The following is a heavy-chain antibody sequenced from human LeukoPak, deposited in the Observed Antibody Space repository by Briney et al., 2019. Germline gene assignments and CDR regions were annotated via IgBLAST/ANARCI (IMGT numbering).Heavy chain of an antibody. CDR2: IYYSGST. V-gene: IGHV4-39*01. CDR1: GGSISSSSYY. CDR3: ARRKIAAVTGSDWFDP. Sequence: NTSETLSLTCTVSGGSISSSSYYWGWIRQPRWKGLEWIGSIYYSGSTYYNPSLKSRVTISVDTSKNQFSLKLSYVTAADTAVYYCARRKIAAVTGSDWFDPWGQGTLVTVSS. D-gene: IGHD6-6*01. J-gene: IGHJ5*02.